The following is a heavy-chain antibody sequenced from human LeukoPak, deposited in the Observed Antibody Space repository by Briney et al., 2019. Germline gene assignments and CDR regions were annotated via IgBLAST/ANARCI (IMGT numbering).Heavy chain of an antibody. V-gene: IGHV4-4*02. D-gene: IGHD3-3*01. CDR1: GGSISSSNW. CDR3: ARVWAEWLSRPYYFDY. Sequence: SETLSLTCSVSGGSISSSNWWSWVRQPPGKGLEWIGEIYHSGSTNYNPSLKSRVTISVDKSKNQFSLKLSSVTAADTAVYYCARVWAEWLSRPYYFDYWGQGTLVTVSS. J-gene: IGHJ4*02. CDR2: IYHSGST.